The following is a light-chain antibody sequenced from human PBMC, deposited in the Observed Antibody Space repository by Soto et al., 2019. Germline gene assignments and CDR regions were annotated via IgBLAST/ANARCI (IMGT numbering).Light chain of an antibody. CDR1: QDINIY. CDR2: DAS. Sequence: EIQMAQTPSSLFASVGDRVTITCQATQDINIYLNWYQQKPGKAPNLLIYDASNLEIGVPSRFSGSGSGTHFTFTISSLQTEDIGTYYCQQYDILPITFGRGTLLAIK. CDR3: QQYDILPIT. J-gene: IGKJ5*01. V-gene: IGKV1-33*01.